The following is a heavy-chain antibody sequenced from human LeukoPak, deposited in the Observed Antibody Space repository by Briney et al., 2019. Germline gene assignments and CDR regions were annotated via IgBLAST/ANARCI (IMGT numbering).Heavy chain of an antibody. CDR1: GGSLSSYY. CDR3: ARDIVYGDYRDAFDI. J-gene: IGHJ3*02. V-gene: IGHV4-59*01. Sequence: SETLSLTCTVSGGSLSSYYWSWIRQPPGKGLEWIGYIYYSGSTNYNPSLKSRVTISVDTSKTQFSLKLSSVTAADTAVYYCARDIVYGDYRDAFDIWGQGTMVTVSS. CDR2: IYYSGST. D-gene: IGHD4-17*01.